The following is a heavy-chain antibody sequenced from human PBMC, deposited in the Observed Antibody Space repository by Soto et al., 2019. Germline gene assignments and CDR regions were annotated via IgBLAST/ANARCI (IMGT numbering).Heavy chain of an antibody. CDR1: GFTVSSNY. V-gene: IGHV3-53*01. CDR2: IYSGGST. D-gene: IGHD6-6*01. Sequence: GGSLKLSCAASGFTVSSNYMSWVRQVPGKGLEWVSVIYSGGSTYYADPVKGRFTISRDNSKNTLYLQMNSLRAEDTAVYYCARDKDSSSSLGMDVWGQGTTVTVSS. CDR3: ARDKDSSSSLGMDV. J-gene: IGHJ6*02.